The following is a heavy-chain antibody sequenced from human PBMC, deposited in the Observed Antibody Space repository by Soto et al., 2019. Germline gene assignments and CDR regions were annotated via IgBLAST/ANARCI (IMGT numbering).Heavy chain of an antibody. CDR3: ARGXPSIAARPYDYYYGMDV. CDR2: INPNSGGT. V-gene: IGHV1-2*02. D-gene: IGHD6-6*01. Sequence: ASVKVSCKASGYTFTGYYMHWVRQAPGQGLEWMGWINPNSGGTNYAQKFQGRVTMTRDTSISTAYMELSRLRSDDTAVYYCARGXPSIAARPYDYYYGMDVWGQGTTVTVSS. CDR1: GYTFTGYY. J-gene: IGHJ6*02.